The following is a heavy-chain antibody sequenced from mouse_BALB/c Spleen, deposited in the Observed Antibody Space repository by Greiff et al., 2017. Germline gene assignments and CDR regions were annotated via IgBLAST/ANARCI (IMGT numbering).Heavy chain of an antibody. J-gene: IGHJ4*01. CDR1: GYTFSSYW. CDR2: ILPGSGST. Sequence: VQLQQSGAELMKPGASVKISCKATGYTFSSYWIEWVQQRPGHGLEWIGEILPGSGSTNYNGKFKGKATFTADTSSNTAYMRLRSLTSEDPAVYYCGRGGAMDNWGQGTSVTVSS. CDR3: GRGGAMDN. V-gene: IGHV1-9*01.